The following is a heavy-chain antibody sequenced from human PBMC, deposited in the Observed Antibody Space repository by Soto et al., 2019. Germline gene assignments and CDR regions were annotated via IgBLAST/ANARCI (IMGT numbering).Heavy chain of an antibody. V-gene: IGHV3-23*01. CDR1: GFTFSDYY. D-gene: IGHD3-22*01. J-gene: IGHJ6*02. CDR2: ISGSGGST. Sequence: GGPMRLSCAVSGFTFSDYYMSWILQAPGKGLEWASAISGSGGSTYYADSVKGRFTISSDNSKNTLYLQMNSLRVEDTAVYYCVKDYYDSSGFRGGYGMDVWGQGTTVTVS. CDR3: VKDYYDSSGFRGGYGMDV.